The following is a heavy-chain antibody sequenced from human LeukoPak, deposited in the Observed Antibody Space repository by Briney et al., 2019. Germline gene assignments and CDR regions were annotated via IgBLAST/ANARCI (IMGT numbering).Heavy chain of an antibody. CDR3: AREQGRHSFDI. Sequence: GGSLRLSCAASGFTISSYEMNWVRQAPGKGLEWVSYISSSGSTIYYADSVKGRFTISRDNAKNSLYLQMNSLRAEDTAVYYCAREQGRHSFDIWGQGTMVTVSS. CDR2: ISSSGSTI. J-gene: IGHJ3*02. V-gene: IGHV3-48*03. CDR1: GFTISSYE.